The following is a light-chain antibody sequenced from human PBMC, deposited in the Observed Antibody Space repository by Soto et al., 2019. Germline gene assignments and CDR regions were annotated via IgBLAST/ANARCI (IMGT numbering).Light chain of an antibody. J-gene: IGKJ2*01. V-gene: IGKV3-20*01. CDR3: QQYGSSPYT. CDR2: IAS. CDR1: QSVSRSY. Sequence: EVVLTQSPGTLSLSPGERATLSCWASQSVSRSYLAWYQQKPGQAPRLLIYIASSRATGIPDRFSGSGSGTDFTLTISRLEPEDFEMYYCQQYGSSPYTFGQGTTLEIK.